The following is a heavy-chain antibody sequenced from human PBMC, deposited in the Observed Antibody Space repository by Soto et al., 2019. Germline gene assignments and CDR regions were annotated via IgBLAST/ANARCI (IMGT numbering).Heavy chain of an antibody. CDR3: ARLQLWFWWGLADYYYYGMDV. V-gene: IGHV2-26*01. D-gene: IGHD5-18*01. CDR1: RFSLSNARMG. CDR2: IFSNDEK. J-gene: IGHJ6*02. Sequence: SGPTLVNPTETLTLTCTVSRFSLSNARMGVSWIRQPPGKALEWLAHIFSNDEKSYSTSLKSRLTISKDTSKSQVVLTMTNMDPVDTATYNCARLQLWFWWGLADYYYYGMDVWGQGTTVTVSS.